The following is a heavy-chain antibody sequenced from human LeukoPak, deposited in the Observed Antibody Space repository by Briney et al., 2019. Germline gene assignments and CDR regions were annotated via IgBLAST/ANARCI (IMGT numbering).Heavy chain of an antibody. CDR1: GGSFSGYY. CDR2: INHSGST. V-gene: IGHV4-34*01. D-gene: IGHD5-18*01. CDR3: ARDPTAHRAGYYMDV. Sequence: SETLSLTCAVYGGSFSGYYWSWIRQPPGKGLEWIGEINHSGSTNYNPSLKSRVTISVDTSKNQFSLKLSSVTAADTAVYYCARDPTAHRAGYYMDVWGKGTTVTVSS. J-gene: IGHJ6*03.